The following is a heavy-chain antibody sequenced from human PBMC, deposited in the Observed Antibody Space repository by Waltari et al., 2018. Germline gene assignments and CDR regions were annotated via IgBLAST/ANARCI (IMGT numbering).Heavy chain of an antibody. CDR3: AKEPRWDHYFDY. V-gene: IGHV3-30*18. CDR2: ISDDGSNK. CDR1: GFTFSSYG. D-gene: IGHD1-26*01. J-gene: IGHJ4*02. Sequence: QVQLVESGGGVVQPGRSLRLSCAASGFTFSSYGMHWVRQAPGKGREWVAVISDDGSNKYYADSVKGRFTISRDNSKNTLYLQMNSLRAEDTAVYYCAKEPRWDHYFDYWGQGTLVTVSS.